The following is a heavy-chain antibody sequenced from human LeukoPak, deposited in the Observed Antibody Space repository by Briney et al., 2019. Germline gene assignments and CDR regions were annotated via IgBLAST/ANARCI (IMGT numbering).Heavy chain of an antibody. Sequence: GGSLRLSCAASGFTFNTYSMDWVRQAPGKGLEWVSSISSTSTYIYYADSVKGRFTISRDNTKNSLYLQMNSLRAEYTAIYYCARDGSGWYYFDHWGQGTLVTVSS. J-gene: IGHJ4*02. D-gene: IGHD6-19*01. V-gene: IGHV3-21*01. CDR2: ISSTSTYI. CDR3: ARDGSGWYYFDH. CDR1: GFTFNTYS.